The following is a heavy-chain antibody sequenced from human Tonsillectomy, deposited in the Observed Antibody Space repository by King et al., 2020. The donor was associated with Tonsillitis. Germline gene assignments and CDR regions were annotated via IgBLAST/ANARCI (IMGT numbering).Heavy chain of an antibody. Sequence: QLVQSGAEVKKPGESLKISCKGSGYTFTTYWIGWVRQKPGKGLEWMGIIYPSDSDTKYSPSFQGKVTISVDKSINTAYLQWSSLKASDSGIYYCARGPAAAIWGQGALVTVSS. J-gene: IGHJ4*02. V-gene: IGHV5-51*01. CDR2: IYPSDSDT. CDR3: ARGPAAAI. CDR1: GYTFTTYW. D-gene: IGHD6-25*01.